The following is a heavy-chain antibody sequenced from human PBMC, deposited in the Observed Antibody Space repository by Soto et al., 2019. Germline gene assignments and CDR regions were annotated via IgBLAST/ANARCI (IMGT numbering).Heavy chain of an antibody. CDR1: GGSISSSNYF. V-gene: IGHV4-39*07. D-gene: IGHD3-22*01. CDR2: MYYSGST. Sequence: SETLSLTCTVSGGSISSSNYFWGWIRQPPGKGLEWIGSMYYSGSTYYNPSLKSRVTISVDRSKNQFSLKLSSVTAADTAVYYCAREGSSGYRPDYWGQGTLVTVSS. CDR3: AREGSSGYRPDY. J-gene: IGHJ4*02.